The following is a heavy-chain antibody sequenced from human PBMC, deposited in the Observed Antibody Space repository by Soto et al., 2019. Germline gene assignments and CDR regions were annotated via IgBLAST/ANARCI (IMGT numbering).Heavy chain of an antibody. J-gene: IGHJ4*02. CDR3: ARGGGVLWGHYYFDY. CDR1: GFTFSSYA. CDR2: ISYDGSNK. V-gene: IGHV3-30-3*01. Sequence: GVLRLSCAASGFTFSSYAMHWVRQAPGKGLEWVAVISYDGSNKYYADSVKGRFTISRDNSKNTLYLQMNSLRAEDTAVYYCARGGGVLWGHYYFDYWGQGTLVTVSS. D-gene: IGHD3-16*01.